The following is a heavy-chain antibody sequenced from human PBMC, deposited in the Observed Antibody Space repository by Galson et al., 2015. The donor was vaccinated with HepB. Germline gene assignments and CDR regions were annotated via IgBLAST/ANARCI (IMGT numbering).Heavy chain of an antibody. CDR2: ICGAGSTT. J-gene: IGHJ6*02. V-gene: IGHV3-23*01. CDR1: GFSFSDYD. Sequence: SLRLSCAASGFSFSDYDMAWVRQAPGKGLEWVSSICGAGSTTYYADSVKGRSTISRDNSKNTIYLQMGSLRADDTAIYYCAKDTNHCAGECYFYGLEVWGQGTMVTVSS. D-gene: IGHD2-21*01. CDR3: AKDTNHCAGECYFYGLEV.